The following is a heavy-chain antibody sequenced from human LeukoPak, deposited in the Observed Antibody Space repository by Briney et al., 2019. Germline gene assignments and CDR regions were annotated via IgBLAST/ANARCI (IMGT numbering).Heavy chain of an antibody. D-gene: IGHD4-23*01. CDR1: GGSFSGGNYY. CDR2: IYTSGST. Sequence: SETLSLTCTVSGGSFSGGNYYWSWIRQPAGKGLEWIGHIYTSGSTSYNPSLKSRVSISVDTSNNQFSLKLSSVTAADTAVYYCATNYGGASADYWGQGTLVTVSS. CDR3: ATNYGGASADY. J-gene: IGHJ4*02. V-gene: IGHV4-61*09.